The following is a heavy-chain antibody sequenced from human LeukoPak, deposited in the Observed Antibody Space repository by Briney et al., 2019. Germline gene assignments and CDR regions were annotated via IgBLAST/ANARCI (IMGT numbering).Heavy chain of an antibody. Sequence: KPSETLSLTCTVSGGSISSYYWSWIRQPAGKGLEWIGRIYSTGSSNYNPSLKSRVTMSVDTPKNQFSLKLTSVTAADTAVYYCGREYGDLDYWGQGTLVTVSS. V-gene: IGHV4-4*07. CDR1: GGSISSYY. D-gene: IGHD4-17*01. J-gene: IGHJ4*02. CDR2: IYSTGSS. CDR3: GREYGDLDY.